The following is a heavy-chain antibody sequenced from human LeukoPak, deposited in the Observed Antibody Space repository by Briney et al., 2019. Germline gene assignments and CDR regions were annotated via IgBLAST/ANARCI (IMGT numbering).Heavy chain of an antibody. Sequence: GGSLRLSCAASGFTFSSYGMHWVRQAPGKGLEWVAFIYYDGSNIYYADYVKGRFTISRDISKNTLYLQTDSLRAEDTAIYYCARDWKTNSFDYWGQGTLVTVSS. CDR3: ARDWKTNSFDY. CDR1: GFTFSSYG. J-gene: IGHJ4*02. V-gene: IGHV3-33*08. D-gene: IGHD1-1*01. CDR2: IYYDGSNI.